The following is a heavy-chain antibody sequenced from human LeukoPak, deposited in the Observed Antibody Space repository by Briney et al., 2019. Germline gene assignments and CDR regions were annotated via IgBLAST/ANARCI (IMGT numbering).Heavy chain of an antibody. CDR2: IIPIFGTA. CDR3: ARDSGYSGSSDY. Sequence: SVKVSCKVSGYTLTELSMHWVRQAPGQGLEWMGGIIPIFGTANYAQKFQGRVTITADESTSTAYMELSSLRSEDTAVYYCARDSGYSGSSDYWGQGTLVTVSS. D-gene: IGHD1-26*01. J-gene: IGHJ4*02. CDR1: GYTLTELS. V-gene: IGHV1-69*13.